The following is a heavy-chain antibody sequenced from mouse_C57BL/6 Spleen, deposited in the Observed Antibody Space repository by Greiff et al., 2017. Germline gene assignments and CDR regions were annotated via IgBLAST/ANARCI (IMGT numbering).Heavy chain of an antibody. CDR1: GFTFSSYA. V-gene: IGHV5-4*01. D-gene: IGHD1-3*01. Sequence: EVKLVESGGGLVKPGGSLKLSCAASGFTFSSYAMSWVRQTPEKRLEWVATISDGGSYTYYPDNVKGRFTISRDNAKNNLYLQMGHLKSEDTAMDDCARDRGIYDYDAMDYWGQGTSVTVSS. CDR3: ARDRGIYDYDAMDY. J-gene: IGHJ4*01. CDR2: ISDGGSYT.